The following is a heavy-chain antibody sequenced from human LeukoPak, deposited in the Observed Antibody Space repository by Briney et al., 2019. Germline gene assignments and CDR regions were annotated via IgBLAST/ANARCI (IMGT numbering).Heavy chain of an antibody. CDR3: ARDYRYAFDN. D-gene: IGHD1-1*01. V-gene: IGHV3-48*04. CDR1: GFTFSDYS. Sequence: GGSLRLSCAASGFTFSDYSMNWVRQAPGKGLGWISYIGISSGKAKYADSVKGRFTISGDNAKNSLYLQMNSLRVEDTAVYYCARDYRYAFDNWGQGTLVTVSS. CDR2: IGISSGKA. J-gene: IGHJ4*02.